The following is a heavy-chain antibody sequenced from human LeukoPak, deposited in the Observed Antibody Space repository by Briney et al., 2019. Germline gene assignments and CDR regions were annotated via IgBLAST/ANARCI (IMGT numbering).Heavy chain of an antibody. V-gene: IGHV3-15*01. Sequence: GGSLRLPCAASGFTFSNAWMSWVRQAPGKGLEWVGRIKSKTDGGTTDYAAPVKGRFTISRDDSKNTLYLQMNSLKTEDTAVYYCTTDPWDIVVVVAADNWFDPWGQGTLVTVSS. CDR2: IKSKTDGGTT. J-gene: IGHJ5*02. CDR3: TTDPWDIVVVVAADNWFDP. CDR1: GFTFSNAW. D-gene: IGHD2-15*01.